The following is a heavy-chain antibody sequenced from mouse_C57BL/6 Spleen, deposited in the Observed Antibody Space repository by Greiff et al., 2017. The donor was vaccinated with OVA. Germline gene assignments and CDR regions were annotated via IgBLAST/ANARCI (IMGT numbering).Heavy chain of an antibody. CDR1: GYTFTSYT. D-gene: IGHD1-1*01. V-gene: IGHV1-4*01. CDR3: ASEGITTVAY. Sequence: VKLQESGAELARPGASVKMSCKASGYTFTSYTMHWVKQRPGQGLEWIGYINPSSGYTKYNQKFKDKATLTADKSSSTAYMQLSSLTSEDSAVYYCASEGITTVAYWGQGTTLTVSS. CDR2: INPSSGYT. J-gene: IGHJ2*01.